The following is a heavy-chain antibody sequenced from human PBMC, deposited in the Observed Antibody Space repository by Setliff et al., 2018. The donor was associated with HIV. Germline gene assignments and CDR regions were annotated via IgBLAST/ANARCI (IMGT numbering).Heavy chain of an antibody. J-gene: IGHJ4*02. D-gene: IGHD3-10*01. Sequence: PSETLSLTCAVYGGSFNDYYWTWIRQPPGKGLEWIGEIDHSGNINYHASLKSRVTISKDTSKNQISLKLRSVTAADTAVYYCARGLNYYGSGSYLPLGYWGQGTLVTVSS. CDR1: GGSFNDYY. V-gene: IGHV4-34*01. CDR3: ARGLNYYGSGSYLPLGY. CDR2: IDHSGNI.